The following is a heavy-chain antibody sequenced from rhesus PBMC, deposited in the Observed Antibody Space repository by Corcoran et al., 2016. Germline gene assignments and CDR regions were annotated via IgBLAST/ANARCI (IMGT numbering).Heavy chain of an antibody. CDR1: GGSLSDTYY. J-gene: IGHJ4*01. CDR2: IYKKSGTI. CDR3: VTLEKIWGY. D-gene: IGHD3-22*01. V-gene: IGHV4S9*01. Sequence: QVRLQESGPGLVKPSEPLSLTCAVFGGSLSDTYYVNWLRHHPGTGLEWIVNIYKKSGTIHDNPSRKSRVTLTKDTSKNQFSLWLTSVTAADTAVYYCVTLEKIWGYWGQGVLVTVSS.